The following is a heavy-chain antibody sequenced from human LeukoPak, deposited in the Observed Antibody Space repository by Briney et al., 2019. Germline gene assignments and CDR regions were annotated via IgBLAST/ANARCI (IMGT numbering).Heavy chain of an antibody. CDR1: SYTFTSYG. CDR3: ARGGNPSDYFDY. CDR2: IIPILGIA. Sequence: ASVKVSCKASSYTFTSYGISWVRQAPGQGLEWMGRIIPILGIANYAQKFQGRVTITRNTSISTAYMELSSLRSEDTAVYYCARGGNPSDYFDYWGQGTLVTVSS. V-gene: IGHV1-8*03. D-gene: IGHD4-23*01. J-gene: IGHJ4*02.